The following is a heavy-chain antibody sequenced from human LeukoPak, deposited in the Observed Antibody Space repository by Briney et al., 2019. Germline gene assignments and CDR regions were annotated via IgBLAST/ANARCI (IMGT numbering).Heavy chain of an antibody. Sequence: ASVKVSCKASGFTFTSHDYNWVRQATGQGLEWMGWMNPNSGNTGYAQEFQGRVTMTTDTSTSTAYMELRSLRSDDTAVYYCARVSYSSGWYPKSFDYWGQGTLVTVSS. CDR2: MNPNSGNT. V-gene: IGHV1-8*01. CDR3: ARVSYSSGWYPKSFDY. J-gene: IGHJ4*02. CDR1: GFTFTSHD. D-gene: IGHD6-19*01.